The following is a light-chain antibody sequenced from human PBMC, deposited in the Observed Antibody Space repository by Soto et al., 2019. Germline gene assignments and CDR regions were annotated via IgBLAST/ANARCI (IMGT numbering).Light chain of an antibody. CDR1: QSISSTF. J-gene: IGKJ1*01. CDR3: QQYTGSPRA. V-gene: IGKV3-20*01. Sequence: VLTQSPGTLSLSPAETATLSYRASQSISSTFVAWYQQKPGQAPRLLIYAASSRETGIPARFSGSGSGTDYTLTISRLEPEDFALYYCQQYTGSPRAFGQGTKVDIK. CDR2: AAS.